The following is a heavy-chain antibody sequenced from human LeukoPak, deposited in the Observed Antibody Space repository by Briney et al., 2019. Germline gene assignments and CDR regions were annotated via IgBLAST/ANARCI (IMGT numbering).Heavy chain of an antibody. J-gene: IGHJ3*02. CDR2: ISSSGSSI. Sequence: PGGSLRLSCAASGFTFSSYSMNWVRQAPGKGLEWVSYISSSGSSIEYADSVKGRFTISRDNAKNSLYLQMNSLRAEDTAVYYCARMVAAFDIWGQGTKVTVSS. V-gene: IGHV3-48*04. CDR3: ARMVAAFDI. D-gene: IGHD2-15*01. CDR1: GFTFSSYS.